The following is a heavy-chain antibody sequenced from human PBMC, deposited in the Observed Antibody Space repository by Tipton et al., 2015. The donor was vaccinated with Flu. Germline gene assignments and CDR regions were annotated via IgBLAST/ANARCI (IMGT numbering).Heavy chain of an antibody. CDR2: ISWNSGSR. Sequence: SLRLSCAASGFTFDNYAMHWVRQAPGKGLEWVSGISWNSGSRGYADSVKGRFTISRDSAKKSTYLQMNSLRADDTAVYYCVKDITYGDQLGVGMIDYWGRGIRVTVSS. CDR3: VKDITYGDQLGVGMIDY. CDR1: GFTFDNYA. D-gene: IGHD7-27*01. J-gene: IGHJ4*02. V-gene: IGHV3-9*01.